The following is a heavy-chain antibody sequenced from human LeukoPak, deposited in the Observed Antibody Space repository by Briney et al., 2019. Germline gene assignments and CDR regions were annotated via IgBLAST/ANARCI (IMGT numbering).Heavy chain of an antibody. J-gene: IGHJ4*02. CDR2: ISYDGSNK. V-gene: IGHV3-30-3*01. CDR3: ARQTPSYFDY. Sequence: GGSLRLSCAASGFTFSSYAMHWVRQAPGKGLEWVAVISYDGSNKYYADSVKGRFTISRDNSKNTLYLQMNSLRAEDTAVYYCARQTPSYFDYWGQGTLVTVSS. CDR1: GFTFSSYA.